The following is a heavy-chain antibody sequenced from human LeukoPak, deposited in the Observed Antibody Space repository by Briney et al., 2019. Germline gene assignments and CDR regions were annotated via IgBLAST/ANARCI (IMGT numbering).Heavy chain of an antibody. J-gene: IGHJ4*02. CDR2: ISYDGSNK. V-gene: IGHV3-30*03. D-gene: IGHD3-22*01. CDR3: TRVMDGYYDSSGYLGPFDY. Sequence: AGGSLRLSCAASGFTFSSYSMNWVRQAPGKGLEWVAVISYDGSNKYYADSVKGRFTISRDNSKNTLYLQMNSLRAEDTAVYYCTRVMDGYYDSSGYLGPFDYWGQGTLVTVSS. CDR1: GFTFSSYS.